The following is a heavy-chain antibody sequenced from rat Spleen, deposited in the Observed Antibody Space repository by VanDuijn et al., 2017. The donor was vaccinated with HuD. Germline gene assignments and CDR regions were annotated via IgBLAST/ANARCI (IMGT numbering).Heavy chain of an antibody. CDR2: IKYDGSST. V-gene: IGHV5-29*01. Sequence: EVQLVESGGGLVQPGRSLKLSCAASGFTFSNYGMAWVRQAPTKGLEWVATIKYDGSSTYHRDSVKGRFTISRDNAKSTLYLQMDSLRSEDTATYYCARHPTYYGFDGDYFACWGQGTLVTVSS. D-gene: IGHD1-9*01. J-gene: IGHJ3*01. CDR1: GFTFSNYG. CDR3: ARHPTYYGFDGDYFAC.